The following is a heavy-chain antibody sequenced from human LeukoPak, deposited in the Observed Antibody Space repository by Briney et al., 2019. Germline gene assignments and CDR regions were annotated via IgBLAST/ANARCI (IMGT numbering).Heavy chain of an antibody. J-gene: IGHJ4*02. Sequence: GGSLRLSCAASGFTFSDHWMTWVRQAPGKGLEWVANIKQGGSQKYYVDSVKGRFTISRDDVKSTLFLQMNNLRAEDSALYYCARGPNFGDYVDFLDSWGQGTLVTVSS. CDR2: IKQGGSQK. CDR3: ARGPNFGDYVDFLDS. D-gene: IGHD4-17*01. CDR1: GFTFSDHW. V-gene: IGHV3-7*01.